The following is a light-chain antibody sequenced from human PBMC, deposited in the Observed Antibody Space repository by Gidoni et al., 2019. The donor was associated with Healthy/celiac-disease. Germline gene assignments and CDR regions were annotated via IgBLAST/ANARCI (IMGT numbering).Light chain of an antibody. V-gene: IGLV2-14*01. CDR3: SSYTRTSTLPV. J-gene: IGLJ3*02. Sequence: QSALTQPASVSGSPGQPITISCTGTSSDFGGYNYVSWYQQHPGKVPKLLIYDVSNRPLGVSNRFSGSKSGNTASLTISGLQAEDEADYYCSSYTRTSTLPVFGGGTKLTVL. CDR1: SSDFGGYNY. CDR2: DVS.